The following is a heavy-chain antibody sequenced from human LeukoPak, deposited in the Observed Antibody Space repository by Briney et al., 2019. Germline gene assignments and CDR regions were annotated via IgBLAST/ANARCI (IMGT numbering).Heavy chain of an antibody. CDR1: GGSISSYY. Sequence: SETLSLTCTVSGGSISSYYWSWIRQPPGKGLEWIGYIYTSGSTNYNPSLKSRVTISVDTSKNQFSLKLSSVTAADTAVYYCARGNGSGKGRAAGKGPTDIACWFDPWGQGTLVTVSS. D-gene: IGHD3-10*01. J-gene: IGHJ5*02. V-gene: IGHV4-4*09. CDR3: ARGNGSGKGRAAGKGPTDIACWFDP. CDR2: IYTSGST.